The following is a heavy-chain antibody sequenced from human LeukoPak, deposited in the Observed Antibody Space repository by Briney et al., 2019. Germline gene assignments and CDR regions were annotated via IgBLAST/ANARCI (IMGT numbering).Heavy chain of an antibody. CDR2: INPNSGGT. Sequence: GASVKVSCKASGYTFTGYYMHWVRQAPGQGLEWMGWINPNSGGTNYAQKFQGRVTMTRDTSISTAYMELSRLRSDDTAGYYCASAAYGDYVLGTYVPTGYWGQGTLVTVSS. J-gene: IGHJ4*02. D-gene: IGHD4-17*01. CDR3: ASAAYGDYVLGTYVPTGY. CDR1: GYTFTGYY. V-gene: IGHV1-2*02.